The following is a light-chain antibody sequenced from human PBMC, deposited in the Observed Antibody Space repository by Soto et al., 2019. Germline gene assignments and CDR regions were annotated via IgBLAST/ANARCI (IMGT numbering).Light chain of an antibody. CDR1: QSVSSY. Sequence: EIVLTHSPPTLSVSPGERVPLSCRASQSVSSYLAWYHQKPGQAPRLLIYGASTRATGISARFSGSGTGTEFTLTISSLQSEDFAVYYCQQFNNWPYTFGQGTKLEIK. CDR2: GAS. CDR3: QQFNNWPYT. V-gene: IGKV3-15*01. J-gene: IGKJ2*01.